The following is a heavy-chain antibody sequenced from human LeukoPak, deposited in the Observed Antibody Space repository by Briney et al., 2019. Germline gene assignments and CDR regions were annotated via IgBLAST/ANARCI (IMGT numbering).Heavy chain of an antibody. CDR2: INHSGST. Sequence: SETLSLTCAVYGGSFSGYYWSWIRQPPGKGLEWIGEINHSGSTNYNPSLKSLVTISVDTSKNQFSPKLSSVTAADTAVYYCARQGYGLDSPDYWGQGTLVTVSS. CDR3: ARQGYGLDSPDY. V-gene: IGHV4-34*01. J-gene: IGHJ4*02. D-gene: IGHD5-18*01. CDR1: GGSFSGYY.